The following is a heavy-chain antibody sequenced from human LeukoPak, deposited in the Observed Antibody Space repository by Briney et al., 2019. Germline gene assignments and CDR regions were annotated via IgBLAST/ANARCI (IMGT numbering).Heavy chain of an antibody. V-gene: IGHV3-48*01. Sequence: GGSLRLSCAASGFTFSSYSMNWVRQAPGKGLEWVSYISSSSSTIYYADSVKGRFTISRDNAKNSLYLQMNSLRAEDTAVYYCARGVTSIDCWGQGTLVTVSS. CDR3: ARGVTSIDC. J-gene: IGHJ4*02. CDR2: ISSSSSTI. D-gene: IGHD4-17*01. CDR1: GFTFSSYS.